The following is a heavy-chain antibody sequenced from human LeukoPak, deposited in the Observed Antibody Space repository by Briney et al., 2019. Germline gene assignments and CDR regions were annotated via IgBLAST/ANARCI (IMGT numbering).Heavy chain of an antibody. V-gene: IGHV4-39*07. J-gene: IGHJ5*02. CDR1: GGSIGSGTYY. CDR3: ASRPRLGYCSSTSCYGLYQKNWFDP. Sequence: SETLSLTCTVSGGSIGSGTYYWGWIRQSPGKGLEWIGSIFYSGSTNYNPSLKSRVTISVDTSKNQFSLKLSSVTAADTAVYYCASRPRLGYCSSTSCYGLYQKNWFDPWGQGTLVTVSS. CDR2: IFYSGST. D-gene: IGHD2-2*01.